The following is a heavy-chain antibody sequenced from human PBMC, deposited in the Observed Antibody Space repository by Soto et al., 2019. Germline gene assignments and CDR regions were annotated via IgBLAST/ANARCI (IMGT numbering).Heavy chain of an antibody. CDR3: ARADSIFPFSSQMTYYYYYGMDV. V-gene: IGHV3-74*01. Sequence: GGSLRLSCAASGFTFSSYWMHWVRQAPGKGLVWVSRINSDGSSTSYADSVKGRFTISRDNAKNTLYLQMNSLRAEDTAVYYCARADSIFPFSSQMTYYYYYGMDVWGQGTTVTVS. J-gene: IGHJ6*02. CDR2: INSDGSST. D-gene: IGHD3-3*02. CDR1: GFTFSSYW.